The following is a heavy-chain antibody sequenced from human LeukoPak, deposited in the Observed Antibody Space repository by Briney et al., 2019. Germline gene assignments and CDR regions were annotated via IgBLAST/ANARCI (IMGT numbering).Heavy chain of an antibody. J-gene: IGHJ4*02. V-gene: IGHV1-69*05. CDR1: GGTFSAYA. D-gene: IGHD1-26*01. CDR2: IIPIFGTA. CDR3: ARVFARSGEISGSYYYY. Sequence: SVKVSCKASGGTFSAYAINWVRQAPGQGLEWMGGIIPIFGTANYAQKFQGRVTITTDESTSTAYMELSSLRSEDTAVYYCARVFARSGEISGSYYYYWGQGTLVTVSS.